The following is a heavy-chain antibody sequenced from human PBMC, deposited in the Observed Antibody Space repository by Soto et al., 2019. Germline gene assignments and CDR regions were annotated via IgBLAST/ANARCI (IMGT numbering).Heavy chain of an antibody. CDR3: ARGHPTVSRDRFDY. J-gene: IGHJ4*02. V-gene: IGHV1-69*02. D-gene: IGHD4-17*01. CDR1: GGTFTSFT. Sequence: QVQLVQSGAEVKKPGSSGKVSCKASGGTFTSFTISWVRQAPGQGLEWMGRIIPILGIANYAQKFQGRVTITADKSTSTAYMELSSLRSEDTAVYYCARGHPTVSRDRFDYWGQGTLVTVSS. CDR2: IIPILGIA.